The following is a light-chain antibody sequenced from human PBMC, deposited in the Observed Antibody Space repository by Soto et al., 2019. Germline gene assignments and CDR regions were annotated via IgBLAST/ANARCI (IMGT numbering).Light chain of an antibody. CDR1: QSVSSN. CDR3: QQLNTYPST. J-gene: IGKJ4*01. Sequence: EIVMAQSPATLSVSPGERATLSCRASQSVSSNLAWYQQKPGQAPRLLIYDASNKATGIPARFSGSGSGTDFTLTISSLQPEDFATYYCQQLNTYPSTFGGWTKVDIK. V-gene: IGKV3D-15*01. CDR2: DAS.